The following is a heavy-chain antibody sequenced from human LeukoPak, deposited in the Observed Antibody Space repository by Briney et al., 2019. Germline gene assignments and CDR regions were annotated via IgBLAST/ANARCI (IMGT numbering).Heavy chain of an antibody. CDR3: ARGGMGATNYDY. Sequence: SETLSLTCTVSGGSISSYYWSWVRQPPGKGLEWIGYIYYSGSTNYNPSLRSRVTISVDTSKNQFSLKLSSVTAADMAVYYCARGGMGATNYDYWGQGTLVTVSS. CDR1: GGSISSYY. V-gene: IGHV4-59*01. D-gene: IGHD1-26*01. J-gene: IGHJ4*02. CDR2: IYYSGST.